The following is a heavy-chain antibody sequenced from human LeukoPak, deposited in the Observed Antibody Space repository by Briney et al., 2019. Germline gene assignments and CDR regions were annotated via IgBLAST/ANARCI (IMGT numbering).Heavy chain of an antibody. CDR2: INWNGGSR. CDR1: GFIFDDYG. J-gene: IGHJ5*01. Sequence: GGSLRLSCAASGFIFDDYGMSWVRQAPGKGLEWVSAINWNGGSRNYADSVKGRFTISRDNAKNSLYLQMNSLRVEDTALYYCARDFGVAVAVTGWFDSWGPGTLVTVSS. V-gene: IGHV3-20*04. CDR3: ARDFGVAVAVTGWFDS. D-gene: IGHD6-13*01.